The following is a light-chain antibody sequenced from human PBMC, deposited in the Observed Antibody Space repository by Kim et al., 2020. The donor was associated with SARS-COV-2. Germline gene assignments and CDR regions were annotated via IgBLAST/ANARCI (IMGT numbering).Light chain of an antibody. V-gene: IGKV3-15*01. CDR2: GAS. J-gene: IGKJ1*01. CDR3: QQYNNWLTWT. Sequence: EIVMSQSPATLSVSPGERATLSCRASQSISTNSAWYQQKPGQAPRLLIYGASTRATGIPARFSGSGSGTEFTLTISSLQYDDFAIYHCQQYNNWLTWTFGQGTKVDIK. CDR1: QSISTN.